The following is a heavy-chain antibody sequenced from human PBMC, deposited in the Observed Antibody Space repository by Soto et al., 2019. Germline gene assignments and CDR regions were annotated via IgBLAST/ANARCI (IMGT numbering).Heavy chain of an antibody. D-gene: IGHD5-18*01. CDR1: RGTFSSYA. J-gene: IGHJ6*02. V-gene: IGHV1-69*13. Sequence: SVKVSCKDSRGTFSSYAISWVRQAPGQGLEWMGGIMPIFGTANDAQKFKGRVTITADESTSTAYMELSSLRSEDTAVYYCAREGKRGYSYGYPYIYGMDVWGQGTTVTVSS. CDR2: IMPIFGTA. CDR3: AREGKRGYSYGYPYIYGMDV.